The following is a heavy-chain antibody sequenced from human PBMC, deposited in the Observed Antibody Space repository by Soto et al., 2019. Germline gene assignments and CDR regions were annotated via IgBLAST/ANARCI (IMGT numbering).Heavy chain of an antibody. CDR3: IRGPRTSSVGTGAF. CDR2: INDDGTRT. Sequence: HPGGSLRLSGAASGFVFNMYWMHWVRQGPGEGPEWVTRINDDGTRTDYADSAKGRFTISRDNAKDILYLQMNALRVDDTAVYYCIRGPRTSSVGTGAFWGQGT. J-gene: IGHJ4*02. CDR1: GFVFNMYW. D-gene: IGHD2-2*01. V-gene: IGHV3-74*01.